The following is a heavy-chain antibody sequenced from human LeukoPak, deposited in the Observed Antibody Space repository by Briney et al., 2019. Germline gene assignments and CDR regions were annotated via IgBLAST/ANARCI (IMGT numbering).Heavy chain of an antibody. D-gene: IGHD2-8*01. CDR2: ISAYNGNT. Sequence: ASVKVSCKASGYTFTSYGISWVRQAPGQGLEWMGWISAYNGNTNYAQKFQGRVTMTSDTSISTAYMEVSSLRSDDTAVYYCARDRCPDGVCYFDFWGQGTLITVSS. CDR1: GYTFTSYG. CDR3: ARDRCPDGVCYFDF. J-gene: IGHJ4*02. V-gene: IGHV1-18*01.